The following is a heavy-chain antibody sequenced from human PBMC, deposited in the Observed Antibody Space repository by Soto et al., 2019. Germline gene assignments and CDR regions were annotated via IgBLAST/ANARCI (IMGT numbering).Heavy chain of an antibody. D-gene: IGHD4-17*01. CDR3: ARTQKQVYGDWFDY. J-gene: IGHJ4*02. CDR2: IYYSGST. V-gene: IGHV4-61*08. CDR1: GGSISSGDYY. Sequence: PSETLSLTCTVSGGSISSGDYYWSWIRQPPGKGLEWIGYIYYSGSTNYNPSLKSRVTISVDTSKNQFSLKLSSVTAADTAVYYCARTQKQVYGDWFDYWGQGTLVTVSS.